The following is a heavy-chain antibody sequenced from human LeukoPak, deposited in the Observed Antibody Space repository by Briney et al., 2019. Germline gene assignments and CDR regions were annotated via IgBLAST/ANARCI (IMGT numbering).Heavy chain of an antibody. D-gene: IGHD6-19*01. Sequence: GGSLRLSCAASGFTFSSYGMHWVRQAPGKGLEWVAVIWYDGSNKYYADSVKGRSTISRDNSKNTLYLQMSSLRAEDTAVYYCVKARYSSGWRWGQGTLVTVSS. J-gene: IGHJ4*02. CDR3: VKARYSSGWR. CDR2: IWYDGSNK. V-gene: IGHV3-30*02. CDR1: GFTFSSYG.